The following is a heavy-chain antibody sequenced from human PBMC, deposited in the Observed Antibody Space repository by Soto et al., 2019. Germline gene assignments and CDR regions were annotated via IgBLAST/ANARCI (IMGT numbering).Heavy chain of an antibody. J-gene: IGHJ4*02. CDR3: AKEGNTELPYYDFWSGYQTRYYFDY. D-gene: IGHD3-3*01. CDR1: GFTFSSYA. CDR2: ISGSGGST. V-gene: IGHV3-23*01. Sequence: GRSLRLSCAASGFTFSSYAMSWVRQAPGKGLEWVSAISGSGGSTYYADSVKGRFTISRDNSKNTLYLQMNSLRAEDTAVYYCAKEGNTELPYYDFWSGYQTRYYFDYWGQGTLVTVSS.